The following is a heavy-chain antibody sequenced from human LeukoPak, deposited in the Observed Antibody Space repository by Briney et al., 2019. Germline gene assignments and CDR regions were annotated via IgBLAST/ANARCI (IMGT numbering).Heavy chain of an antibody. Sequence: PGRSLRLSCAASGFTFSSYAMPWVRQAPGKGLEWVAVISYDGSNKYYADSVKGRFTISRDNSKNTLYLQMNSLRAEDTAVYYCAKDISGYYLYLDYWGQGTLVTVSS. CDR2: ISYDGSNK. CDR1: GFTFSSYA. D-gene: IGHD3-22*01. J-gene: IGHJ4*02. CDR3: AKDISGYYLYLDY. V-gene: IGHV3-30-3*01.